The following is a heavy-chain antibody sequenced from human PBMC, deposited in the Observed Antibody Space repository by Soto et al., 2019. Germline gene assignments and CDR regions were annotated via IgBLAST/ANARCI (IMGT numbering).Heavy chain of an antibody. CDR2: ISDSGTT. J-gene: IGHJ5*01. Sequence: SETLSLTCTVSGGSMSSYYWNWIRQPPGKGLEWIGYISDSGTTSYNPSLKSRLTISEDTSKNQFSLRLSSVTAADTAVYYCARVGLTSRISAGFESWGQGALVTVSS. CDR1: GGSMSSYY. CDR3: ARVGLTSRISAGFES. D-gene: IGHD6-13*01. V-gene: IGHV4-59*01.